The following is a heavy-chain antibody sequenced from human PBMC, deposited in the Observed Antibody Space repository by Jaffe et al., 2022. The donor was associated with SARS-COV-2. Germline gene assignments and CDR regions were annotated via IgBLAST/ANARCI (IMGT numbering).Heavy chain of an antibody. D-gene: IGHD3-22*01. J-gene: IGHJ4*02. CDR1: GLTFSSHW. CDR2: INGDGSTT. V-gene: IGHV3-74*01. Sequence: EVQLVESGGGLVQPGGSLRLSCAASGLTFSSHWMHWVRQAPGKGLVWVSRINGDGSTTNYADSVKGRFTISRDNAKNTLYLQMNSLRAEDTAVYYCARLRGTLGYSSDYWGQGTLVTVSS. CDR3: ARLRGTLGYSSDY.